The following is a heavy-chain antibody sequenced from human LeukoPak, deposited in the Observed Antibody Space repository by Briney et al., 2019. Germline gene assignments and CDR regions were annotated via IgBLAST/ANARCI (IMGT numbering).Heavy chain of an antibody. D-gene: IGHD1-26*01. CDR3: ARDNSVGETAWWFDP. Sequence: ASVKVSCKASGYTFTSYYMHWVRQAPGQGLEWMGTINPSGGSTSYAQKFQGRVTMTRDMSTSTDYMELTSLTSDDTAVYYCARDNSVGETAWWFDPWGQGTLVTVSS. CDR1: GYTFTSYY. V-gene: IGHV1-46*01. CDR2: INPSGGST. J-gene: IGHJ5*02.